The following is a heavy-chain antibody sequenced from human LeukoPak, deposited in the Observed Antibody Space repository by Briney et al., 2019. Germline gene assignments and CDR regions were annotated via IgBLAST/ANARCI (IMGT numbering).Heavy chain of an antibody. Sequence: PGGSLRLSCAASGFTLGTDGMSWVRQAPGKGLEWGATISGSSGKTYYGDSVKGRFTISRDNSKNTLYLQMNSLRAEDTAVYYCARDSYSSDAFDIWGQGTMVTVSS. D-gene: IGHD6-13*01. CDR2: ISGSSGKT. CDR3: ARDSYSSDAFDI. J-gene: IGHJ3*02. CDR1: GFTLGTDG. V-gene: IGHV3-23*01.